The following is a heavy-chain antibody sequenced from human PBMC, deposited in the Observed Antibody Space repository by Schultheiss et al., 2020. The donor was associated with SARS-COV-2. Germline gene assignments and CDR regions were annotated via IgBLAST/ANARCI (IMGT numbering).Heavy chain of an antibody. CDR1: GFTFSTYA. CDR3: ARDLVYSSSY. Sequence: GESLKISCAASGFTFSTYAMHWVRQAPGKGLEWVAVISYDGSNKYYADSVKGRFTISRDNSKNTLYLQMNSLRAEDTAVYYCARDLVYSSSYWGQGTLVTVSS. J-gene: IGHJ4*02. CDR2: ISYDGSNK. V-gene: IGHV3-30*03. D-gene: IGHD6-13*01.